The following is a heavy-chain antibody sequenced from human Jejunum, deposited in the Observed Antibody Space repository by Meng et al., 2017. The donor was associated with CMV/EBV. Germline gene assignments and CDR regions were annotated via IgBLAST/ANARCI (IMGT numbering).Heavy chain of an antibody. D-gene: IGHD3-16*01. Sequence: QVQPEELGPGVVLPSETLPLACTVSGGSFTTYCRSWTRQRAVKGLEWIGRIITSGSTNYHPSRMSRFIMSVDTSKNLFFLKLRSVTAADTAVYFCAKGYGNSFEYWGQGSLVTVSS. CDR1: GGSFTTYC. CDR3: AKGYGNSFEY. CDR2: IITSGST. J-gene: IGHJ4*02. V-gene: IGHV4-4*07.